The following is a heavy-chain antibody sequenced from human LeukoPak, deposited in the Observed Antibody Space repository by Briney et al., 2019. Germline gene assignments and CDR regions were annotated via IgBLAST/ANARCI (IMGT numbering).Heavy chain of an antibody. Sequence: GGSLRLSCTASGFTFSSYAMHWVRQAPGKGLEYVSAISSNGGSTYYANSVKGRFTISRDNSKNTLYLQMGSLRAEDMAVYYCARGPFTSRGAYFDYWGQGTLVTVSS. CDR2: ISSNGGST. CDR3: ARGPFTSRGAYFDY. CDR1: GFTFSSYA. D-gene: IGHD3-16*01. V-gene: IGHV3-64*01. J-gene: IGHJ4*02.